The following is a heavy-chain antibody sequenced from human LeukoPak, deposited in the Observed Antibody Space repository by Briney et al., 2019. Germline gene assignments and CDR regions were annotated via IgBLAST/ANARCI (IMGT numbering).Heavy chain of an antibody. Sequence: ASVKVSCKASGYTFTSYAMHWVRQAPGQRLEWMGWINAGNGNTKCSQKFQGRVTITRDTSASTAYMELSSLRSEDTAVYYCARGGSLDYWGQGTLVTVSS. CDR2: INAGNGNT. D-gene: IGHD6-13*01. V-gene: IGHV1-3*01. CDR3: ARGGSLDY. J-gene: IGHJ4*02. CDR1: GYTFTSYA.